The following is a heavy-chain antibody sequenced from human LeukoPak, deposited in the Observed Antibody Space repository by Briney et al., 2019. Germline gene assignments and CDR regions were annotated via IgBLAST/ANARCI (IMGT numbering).Heavy chain of an antibody. D-gene: IGHD6-13*01. V-gene: IGHV3-64*04. J-gene: IGHJ4*02. CDR3: AKGGSSTWYSPYDY. Sequence: GGSLRLSCSASGFTFSNYAMHWVRQAPGKGLEYVSAISSSGGSTSYADSVKGRFTISSDNSKNALFLQMSSLRPEDTAVYYCAKGGSSTWYSPYDYWGQGTLVTVSS. CDR2: ISSSGGST. CDR1: GFTFSNYA.